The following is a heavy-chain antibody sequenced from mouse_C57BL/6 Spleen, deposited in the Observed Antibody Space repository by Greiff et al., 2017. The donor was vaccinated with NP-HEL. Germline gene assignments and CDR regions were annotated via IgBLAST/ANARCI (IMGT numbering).Heavy chain of an antibody. Sequence: QVQLQQPGAELVKPGASVKMSCKASGYTFTSYWITWVKQRPGQGLEWIGDLYPGSGSTNYNEKFKSKATLTVDTSSSTAYMQLSSLTSEDSAVYYCARERDYYGSRTFDYWGQGTTLTVSS. D-gene: IGHD1-1*01. CDR1: GYTFTSYW. V-gene: IGHV1-55*01. CDR2: LYPGSGST. CDR3: ARERDYYGSRTFDY. J-gene: IGHJ2*01.